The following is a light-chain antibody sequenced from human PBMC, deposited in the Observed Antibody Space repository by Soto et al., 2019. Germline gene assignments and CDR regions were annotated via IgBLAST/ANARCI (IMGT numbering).Light chain of an antibody. CDR2: GAS. CDR1: QSVSST. CDR3: QQYNNWPYT. Sequence: EIVMTQSPATLSVSPGERATLSCRASQSVSSTLAWYQQKPGQAPRLLIYGASTRATGIPARFSGSGSGTEFTLTISILQSEDFAVYYCQQYNNWPYTFGQGTKLEIK. V-gene: IGKV3-15*01. J-gene: IGKJ2*01.